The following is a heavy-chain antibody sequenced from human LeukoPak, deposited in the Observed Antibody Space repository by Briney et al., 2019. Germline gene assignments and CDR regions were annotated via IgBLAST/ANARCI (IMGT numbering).Heavy chain of an antibody. CDR1: GFTFSSYW. V-gene: IGHV3-7*01. J-gene: IGHJ3*02. CDR2: IKQDGSEK. D-gene: IGHD3-10*01. CDR3: AREEGFGELSEHLRAFDI. Sequence: GGSLRLSCAASGFTFSSYWMSWVRQAPGKGLEWVANIKQDGSEKYYVDSVKGRFTISRDNAKNSLYLQMNSLRAEDTAVYYCAREEGFGELSEHLRAFDIWGQGTMVTVSS.